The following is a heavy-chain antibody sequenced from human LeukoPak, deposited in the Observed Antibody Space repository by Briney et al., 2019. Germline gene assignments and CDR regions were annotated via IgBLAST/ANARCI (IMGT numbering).Heavy chain of an antibody. CDR3: ARDNKAMEIDYFDY. CDR1: GFTFSSDG. CDR2: IWYDGSNK. D-gene: IGHD5-18*01. J-gene: IGHJ4*02. Sequence: GGSPRLSCAASGFTFSSDGMHCVRQAPGKGLEWVAVIWYDGSNKYYADSVKGRFTISRDNSKNTLYLQMNSLRAEDTAVYYCARDNKAMEIDYFDYWGQGTLVTDSS. V-gene: IGHV3-33*01.